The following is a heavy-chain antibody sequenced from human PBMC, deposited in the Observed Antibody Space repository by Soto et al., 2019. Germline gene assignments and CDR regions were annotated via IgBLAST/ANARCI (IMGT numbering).Heavy chain of an antibody. V-gene: IGHV3-23*01. CDR2: ISGSGGST. D-gene: IGHD3-3*01. J-gene: IGHJ6*03. CDR1: VFTFSSYA. Sequence: GGSLRLSCAASVFTFSSYAMSWVRQAPGKGLEWVSAISGSGGSTYYADSVKGRFTISRDNSKNTLYLQMNSLRAEDTAVYYCAKGEITIFGVVNHYYYYMDVWGKGTTVTVSS. CDR3: AKGEITIFGVVNHYYYYMDV.